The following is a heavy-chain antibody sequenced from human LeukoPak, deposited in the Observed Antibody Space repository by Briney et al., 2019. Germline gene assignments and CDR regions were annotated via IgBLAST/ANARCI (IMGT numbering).Heavy chain of an antibody. V-gene: IGHV1-8*01. CDR1: GYTFTSYD. J-gene: IGHJ6*03. CDR2: MNPNSGNT. Sequence: ASVKVSCKASGYTFTSYDINWVRQATGQELEWMGWMNPNSGNTGYAQKFQGRVTMTRNTSISTAYMELSSLRSEDTAVYYCARAVPRKRSFYYMDVWGKGTTVTISS. CDR3: ARAVPRKRSFYYMDV. D-gene: IGHD3-16*01.